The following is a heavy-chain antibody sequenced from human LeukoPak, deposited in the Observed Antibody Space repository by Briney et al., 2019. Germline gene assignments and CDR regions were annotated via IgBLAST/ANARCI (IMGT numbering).Heavy chain of an antibody. CDR2: IIPILGIA. J-gene: IGHJ4*02. V-gene: IGHV1-69*04. Sequence: SVKVSCKASGGTFSSYAISWVRQAPGQGLEWMGRIIPILGIANYAQKFQGRVTITADKSTSTAYMELSSLRSEDTAVYYCARDRDWNYPTVFDYWAREPWSPSPQ. CDR3: ARDRDWNYPTVFDY. CDR1: GGTFSSYA. D-gene: IGHD1-7*01.